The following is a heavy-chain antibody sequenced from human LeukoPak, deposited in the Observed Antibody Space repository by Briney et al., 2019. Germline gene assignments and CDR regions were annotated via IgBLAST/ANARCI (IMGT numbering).Heavy chain of an antibody. V-gene: IGHV3-20*04. Sequence: GGSLRHSCAASGFTFDDYGMSWVRQAPGKGLEWVSGINWNGGSTGYADSVKVRFTISRDNAKNSLYLQMNSLRAEDTALYYCARGLAAAGTAYWGQGTLVTVSS. CDR1: GFTFDDYG. CDR2: INWNGGST. D-gene: IGHD6-13*01. CDR3: ARGLAAAGTAY. J-gene: IGHJ4*02.